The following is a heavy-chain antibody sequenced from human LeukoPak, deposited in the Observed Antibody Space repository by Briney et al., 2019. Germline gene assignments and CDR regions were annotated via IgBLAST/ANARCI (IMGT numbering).Heavy chain of an antibody. CDR3: AGYGSGSYHKAFDY. CDR2: VHSSGYT. D-gene: IGHD3-10*01. J-gene: IGHJ4*02. Sequence: SETLSLTCSVSGGAISSDYWAWLRQPPGKGLEWIAYVHSSGYTSYNPSLKSRVTISIDTSKNQFSLKLNSVTAADTAVYYCAGYGSGSYHKAFDYWGQGTLVTVSS. CDR1: GGAISSDY. V-gene: IGHV4-59*01.